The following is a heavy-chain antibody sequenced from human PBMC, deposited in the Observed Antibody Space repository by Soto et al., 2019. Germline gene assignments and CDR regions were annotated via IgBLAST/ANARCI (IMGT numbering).Heavy chain of an antibody. D-gene: IGHD6-19*01. CDR3: ARTYSSGWSKDYYYYGMDV. J-gene: IGHJ6*02. Sequence: PGESLKISCNGSGYSFTSYCIGLVLQMPGKGLEWMGIIYPGDSDTRYSPSFQGQVTISADKSISTAYLQWSSLKASDTAMYYCARTYSSGWSKDYYYYGMDVWGQGTTVTVSS. CDR2: IYPGDSDT. CDR1: GYSFTSYC. V-gene: IGHV5-51*01.